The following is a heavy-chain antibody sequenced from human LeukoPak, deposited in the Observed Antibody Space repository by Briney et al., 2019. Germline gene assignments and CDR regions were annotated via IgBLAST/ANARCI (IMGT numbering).Heavy chain of an antibody. CDR1: GGSISSSYW. V-gene: IGHV4-4*02. CDR3: VRGGESQLFGTKHFDY. D-gene: IGHD3-10*01. Sequence: PSETLSLTCAVSGGSISSSYWWSWVRQPPGKGLEWIGEIYHSGSTNYNPSLKSRLTISVDTSKNQFSLNLTSVTAADTAVYYCVRGGESQLFGTKHFDYWGQGTLLIVSS. CDR2: IYHSGST. J-gene: IGHJ4*02.